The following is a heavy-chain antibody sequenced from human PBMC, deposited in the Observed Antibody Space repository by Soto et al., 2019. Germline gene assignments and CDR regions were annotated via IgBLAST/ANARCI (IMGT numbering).Heavy chain of an antibody. CDR3: ARVDRIAVAGTLSDY. J-gene: IGHJ4*02. CDR2: ISAYNGNT. V-gene: IGHV1-18*01. CDR1: GYTFTSYG. Sequence: ASVKVSCKASGYTFTSYGISWVRQAPGQGLEWMGWISAYNGNTNYAQKIQGRVTMTTDTSTSTAYMELRSLRSDDTAVYYCARVDRIAVAGTLSDYWGQGTLVTVSS. D-gene: IGHD6-19*01.